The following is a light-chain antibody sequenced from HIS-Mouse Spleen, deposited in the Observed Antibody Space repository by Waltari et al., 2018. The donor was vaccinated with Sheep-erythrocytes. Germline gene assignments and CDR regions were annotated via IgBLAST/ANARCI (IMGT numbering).Light chain of an antibody. CDR1: SSNIGNNY. CDR2: DNK. V-gene: IGLV1-51*01. J-gene: IGLJ3*02. CDR3: GTWDSSLSAGRV. Sequence: QSVLTQPPSVSAAPGQKVTISCSGSSSNIGNNYVTWYQQLPGTAPKLPIYDNKKRPSGIPDRFSGSKSGTSATLGITGLQTGDEADYYCGTWDSSLSAGRVFGGGTKLTVL.